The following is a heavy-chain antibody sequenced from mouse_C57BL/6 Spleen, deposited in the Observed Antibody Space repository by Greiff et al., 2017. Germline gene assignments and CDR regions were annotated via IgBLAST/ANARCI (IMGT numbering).Heavy chain of an antibody. CDR1: GYTFTSYW. CDR3: ARSDSSGYVGY. CDR2: IDPSDSYT. J-gene: IGHJ2*01. D-gene: IGHD3-2*02. V-gene: IGHV1-50*01. Sequence: VQLQQSGAELVKPGASVKLSCKASGYTFTSYWMQWVKQRPGQGLEWIGEIDPSDSYTNYNQKFKGKATLTVDTSSSTAYMQLSSLTSEDSAVYYCARSDSSGYVGYWGQGTTLTVSS.